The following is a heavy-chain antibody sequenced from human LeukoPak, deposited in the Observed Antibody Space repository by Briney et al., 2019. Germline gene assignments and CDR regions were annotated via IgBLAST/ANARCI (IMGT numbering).Heavy chain of an antibody. V-gene: IGHV1-69*01. CDR2: IIPIFGTA. Sequence: SVKVSCKASGGTFSSYAISWVRQAPGQGLEWMGGIIPIFGTANYAQKFQGRVTITADESTSTAYMELSSPRSEDTAVYYCARHLYYDILTGYYYFDYWGQGTLVTVSS. J-gene: IGHJ4*02. D-gene: IGHD3-9*01. CDR3: ARHLYYDILTGYYYFDY. CDR1: GGTFSSYA.